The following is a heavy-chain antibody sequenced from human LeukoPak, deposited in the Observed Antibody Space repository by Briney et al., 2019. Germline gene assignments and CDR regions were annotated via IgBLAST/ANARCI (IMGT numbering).Heavy chain of an antibody. CDR2: IYTSGST. Sequence: SETLSLTCTVSGGSISSYYWSWIRQPAGKGLEWIGRIYTSGSTNYNPSLKSRVTMSVDTSKNQFSLKLSSVTAADTAVYYCARDEEDIVVVPAAGGHWFDPWGQGTLVTVSS. V-gene: IGHV4-4*07. CDR1: GGSISSYY. D-gene: IGHD2-2*01. J-gene: IGHJ5*02. CDR3: ARDEEDIVVVPAAGGHWFDP.